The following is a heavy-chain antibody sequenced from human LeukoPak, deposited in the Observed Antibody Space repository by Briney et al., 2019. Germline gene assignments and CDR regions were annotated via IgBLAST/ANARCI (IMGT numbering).Heavy chain of an antibody. D-gene: IGHD3-22*01. CDR1: GFTFEDYA. V-gene: IGHV3-43*02. CDR2: ISGCGKST. Sequence: PGGSLRLSCAASGFTFEDYAMHWVRQVPGKGLEWVSLISGCGKSTYYADSVKGRFTISRDNSKNSLYLQMNSLRTEDTALYYCAKDWGAYYDSSGFYSGDFDYWGQGTLVTVSS. CDR3: AKDWGAYYDSSGFYSGDFDY. J-gene: IGHJ4*02.